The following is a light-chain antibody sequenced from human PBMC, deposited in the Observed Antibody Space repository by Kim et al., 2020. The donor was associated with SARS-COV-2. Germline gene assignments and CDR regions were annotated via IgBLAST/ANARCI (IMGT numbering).Light chain of an antibody. CDR2: YDS. V-gene: IGLV3-21*01. CDR3: KVWERSGDYV. Sequence: APGETARITCGGNNSGGKRMHWDQHKTGQAPVLVIHYDSQRPTGIPERFSGSTAGNAATLTISRVEAGDEADYYGKVWERSGDYVFGNGTKVTVL. CDR1: NSGGKR. J-gene: IGLJ1*01.